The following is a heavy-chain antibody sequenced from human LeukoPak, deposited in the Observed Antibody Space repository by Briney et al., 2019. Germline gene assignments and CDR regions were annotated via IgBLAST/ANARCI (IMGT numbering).Heavy chain of an antibody. CDR2: ISGSGGST. V-gene: IGHV3-23*01. J-gene: IGHJ4*02. D-gene: IGHD3-10*01. CDR3: AKTPGPMATATGDY. CDR1: GFTFSSYA. Sequence: GGSLRLSCAASGFTFSSYAMSWVRQAPGKGLEWVAAISGSGGSTYYADSVKGRFTISRDNSKNTVYLQMNSLRVEDTAVFYCAKTPGPMATATGDYWGQGILVTVSS.